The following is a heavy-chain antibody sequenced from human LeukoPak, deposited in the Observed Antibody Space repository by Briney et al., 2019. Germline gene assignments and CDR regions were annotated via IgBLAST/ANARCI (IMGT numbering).Heavy chain of an antibody. V-gene: IGHV4-39*01. J-gene: IGHJ5*02. CDR3: ARRPIAAAAGWFDP. CDR2: IYYSGST. CDR1: GGSVSSGSYY. Sequence: SETLSLTRTVSGGSVSSGSYYWDWIRQPPGKGLEWIGSIYYSGSTYYNPSLKSRVTISVDTSKNQFSLKLSSVTAADTAVYYCARRPIAAAAGWFDPWGQGTLVTVSS. D-gene: IGHD6-13*01.